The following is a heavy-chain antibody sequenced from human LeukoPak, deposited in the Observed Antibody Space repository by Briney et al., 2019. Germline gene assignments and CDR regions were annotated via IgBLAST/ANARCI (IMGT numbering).Heavy chain of an antibody. CDR3: ARERPRSYYYDSSGYFDY. CDR1: GDNVSSNSAA. D-gene: IGHD3-22*01. J-gene: IGHJ4*02. CDR2: TYYRSKWYN. Sequence: SQTLSLTCAISGDNVSSNSAAWNWIRQSPSRGLEWLGRTYYRSKWYNDYAVSVKSRITINPDTSKNQFSLQLNSVTPEDTAVYYCARERPRSYYYDSSGYFDYWGQGTLVTVSS. V-gene: IGHV6-1*01.